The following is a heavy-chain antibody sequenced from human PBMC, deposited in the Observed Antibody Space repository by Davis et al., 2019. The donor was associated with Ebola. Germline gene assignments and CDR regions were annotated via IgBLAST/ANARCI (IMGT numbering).Heavy chain of an antibody. CDR2: IRNDGSNK. CDR1: GFTFTRFP. V-gene: IGHV3-30*02. Sequence: GESLKISCAASGFTFTRFPMHWVRQAPGKGLEWVAFIRNDGSNKYYADSVKGRFTISRDNSRNTLYLQMNSLRAEDTAVYYCAKDRTTVTHYWYLDLWGRGTLVTVSS. CDR3: AKDRTTVTHYWYLDL. D-gene: IGHD4-17*01. J-gene: IGHJ2*01.